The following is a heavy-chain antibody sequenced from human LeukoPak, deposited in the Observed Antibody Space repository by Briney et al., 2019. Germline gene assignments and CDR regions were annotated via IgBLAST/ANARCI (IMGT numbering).Heavy chain of an antibody. Sequence: PGGSLRLSCAASGFTFSSYAMHWVRQAPGKGLEWVAVISYDGSNKYYADFVKGRFTISRDNSKNTLYLQMNSLRAEDTAVYYCARGRVEEYCSSTSCQRAYYFDYWGQGTLVTVSS. CDR1: GFTFSSYA. CDR3: ARGRVEEYCSSTSCQRAYYFDY. J-gene: IGHJ4*02. V-gene: IGHV3-30*04. CDR2: ISYDGSNK. D-gene: IGHD2-2*01.